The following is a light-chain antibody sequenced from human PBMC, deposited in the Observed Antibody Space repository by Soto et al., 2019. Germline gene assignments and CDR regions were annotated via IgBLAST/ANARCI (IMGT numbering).Light chain of an antibody. CDR2: DVN. V-gene: IGLV2-11*01. Sequence: QSALTQPRSVSGSPGQSVTISCTGTSNDVGGYNYVSWYQQHPGKAPKLLISDVNKRPSGVPDRFSGSKSGNTASLIIPGLQAEDEADYYCCSYAGSSTWVFGGGTQLTVL. J-gene: IGLJ3*02. CDR3: CSYAGSSTWV. CDR1: SNDVGGYNY.